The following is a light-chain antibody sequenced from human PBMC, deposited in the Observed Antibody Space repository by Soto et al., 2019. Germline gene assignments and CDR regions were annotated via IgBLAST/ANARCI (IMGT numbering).Light chain of an antibody. CDR1: SSDVGGYNY. J-gene: IGLJ1*01. Sequence: QSALTQPPSASGSPGQSVTISCTGTSSDVGGYNYVSWYQQHPGKAPKLLIHEVSKRPSGVTDRFSGSKSGNTASLTVSGLQPEDEADYYCSSYAGSNNYVFGTGTKLTVL. CDR3: SSYAGSNNYV. V-gene: IGLV2-8*01. CDR2: EVS.